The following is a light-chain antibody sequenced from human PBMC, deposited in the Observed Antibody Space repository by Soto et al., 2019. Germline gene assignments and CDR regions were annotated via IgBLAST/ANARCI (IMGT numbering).Light chain of an antibody. CDR2: GAS. Sequence: EIVMTQSPASLSVSPGERATLSCRTSQSVSSNLAWYQQKPGQAPRLLIYGASIRATGIPARFSGSGSGTEFTLTISSLQSEDFAVYYCQQYNNWPPVTFGGGTKVEIK. V-gene: IGKV3-15*01. J-gene: IGKJ4*01. CDR1: QSVSSN. CDR3: QQYNNWPPVT.